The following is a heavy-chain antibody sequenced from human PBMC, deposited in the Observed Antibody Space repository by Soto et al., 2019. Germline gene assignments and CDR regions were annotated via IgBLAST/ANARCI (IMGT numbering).Heavy chain of an antibody. J-gene: IGHJ4*02. V-gene: IGHV3-33*01. CDR1: GFTFRSYG. Sequence: QVQLVESGGGVVQPGGSLRLSCGASGFTFRSYGMHWVRQAPGKGPEWVAVIRYDGSDPEYADSVKGRVTISRDNSQNMLYLQMNSLSADDTAVYYCARGWTTPIDYWGQGTLVTVSS. D-gene: IGHD4-17*01. CDR2: IRYDGSDP. CDR3: ARGWTTPIDY.